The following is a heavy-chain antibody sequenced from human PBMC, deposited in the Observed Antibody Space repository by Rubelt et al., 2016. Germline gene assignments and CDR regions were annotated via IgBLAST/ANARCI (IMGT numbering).Heavy chain of an antibody. CDR1: GFTFSSYA. J-gene: IGHJ4*02. CDR3: TRDNGGNLDY. V-gene: IGHV3-48*04. CDR2: ISGGGSNT. D-gene: IGHD4-23*01. Sequence: EVQLVESGGGLVQPGGFLRLSCAASGFTFSSYAMHWVRQAPGKGLEWVAVISGGGSNTYYADSVKGRFSISRDNAKNSLYLQMNSLRAEDTAVYYCTRDNGGNLDYWGQGTLVAVSS.